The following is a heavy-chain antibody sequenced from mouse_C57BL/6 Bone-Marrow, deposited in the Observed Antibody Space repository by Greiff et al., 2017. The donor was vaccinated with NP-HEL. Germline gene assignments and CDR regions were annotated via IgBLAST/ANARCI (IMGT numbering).Heavy chain of an antibody. CDR3: ESEYYGSIGY. D-gene: IGHD1-1*01. CDR1: GYTFTSYW. Sequence: QVQLQQPGAELVRPGSSVKLSCKASGYTFTSYWMDWVKQRPGQGLEWIGNIYPSDSETHYNQKFKDKATLTVDKSSSTAYMQLSSLTSEDSAVYECESEYYGSIGYWGQGTTLTVSS. CDR2: IYPSDSET. V-gene: IGHV1-61*01. J-gene: IGHJ2*01.